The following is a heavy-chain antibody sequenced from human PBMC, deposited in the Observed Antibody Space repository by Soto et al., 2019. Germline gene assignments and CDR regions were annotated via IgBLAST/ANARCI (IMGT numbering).Heavy chain of an antibody. D-gene: IGHD6-19*01. Sequence: QVQLQESGPGLVKPSGTLSLTCAVSSGSISSSNWWSWVRQPPGKGLEWIGEIYHSGSTNYNPSLKRRGTISVDKAKNQFSLKLSSVTAADTAVYSCARDSGIAVAGVFDYWGQGTLVTVSS. CDR2: IYHSGST. J-gene: IGHJ4*02. CDR3: ARDSGIAVAGVFDY. V-gene: IGHV4-4*02. CDR1: SGSISSSNW.